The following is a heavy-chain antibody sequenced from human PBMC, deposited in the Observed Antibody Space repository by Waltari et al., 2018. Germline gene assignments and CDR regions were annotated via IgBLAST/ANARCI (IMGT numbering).Heavy chain of an antibody. D-gene: IGHD3-9*01. J-gene: IGHJ4*02. V-gene: IGHV1-8*01. CDR2: MNPNSGNT. CDR3: ARGVLRYFDWLLYEY. Sequence: QVQLVQSGAEVKKPGASVKVSCKASGYTFTSYDIHWLRQATGQGLEWMGWMNPNSGNTGYAQKFQGRVTMTRNTSISTAYMELSSLRSEDTAVYYCARGVLRYFDWLLYEYWGQGTLVTVSS. CDR1: GYTFTSYD.